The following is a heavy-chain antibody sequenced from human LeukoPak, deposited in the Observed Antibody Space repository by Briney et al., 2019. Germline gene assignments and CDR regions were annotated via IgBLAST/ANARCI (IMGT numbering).Heavy chain of an antibody. CDR1: GFTFSSYA. V-gene: IGHV3-30-3*01. Sequence: GGSLRLSCAASGFTFSSYAMHWVRQAPGKGLEWVAVISYDGSNKYYADSVKGRFTISRDNSKNTLCLQMNSLRAEDTAVYYCARGPKNYYDSSGYWGDYWGQGTLVTVSS. J-gene: IGHJ4*02. CDR3: ARGPKNYYDSSGYWGDY. D-gene: IGHD3-22*01. CDR2: ISYDGSNK.